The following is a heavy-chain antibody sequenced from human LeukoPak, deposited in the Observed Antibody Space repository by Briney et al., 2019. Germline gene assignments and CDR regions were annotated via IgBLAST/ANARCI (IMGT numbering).Heavy chain of an antibody. J-gene: IGHJ5*02. CDR1: GGTFSIYA. D-gene: IGHD3-10*01. CDR3: ARDVYGGYNWFDP. CDR2: IIPIFGTA. Sequence: ASVKVSCTASGGTFSIYAISWVRQAPGQGLEWMGGIIPIFGTANYAQKFQGRVTITADESTSTAYMELSSLRSEDTAVYYCARDVYGGYNWFDPWGQGTLVTVSS. V-gene: IGHV1-69*13.